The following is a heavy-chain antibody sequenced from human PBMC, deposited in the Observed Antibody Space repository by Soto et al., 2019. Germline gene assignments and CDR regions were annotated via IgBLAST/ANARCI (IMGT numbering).Heavy chain of an antibody. J-gene: IGHJ6*02. Sequence: GGSLRLSCAASGFTFSSYSMNWVRQAPGKGLEWVSYISSSSSTIYYADSVKGRFTISRDNAKNSLYLQMNSLRDEDTAVYYCARDYRPGGTVRIAAADRRDYYYYYGMDVWGQGTTVTVSS. D-gene: IGHD6-13*01. CDR3: ARDYRPGGTVRIAAADRRDYYYYYGMDV. V-gene: IGHV3-48*02. CDR1: GFTFSSYS. CDR2: ISSSSSTI.